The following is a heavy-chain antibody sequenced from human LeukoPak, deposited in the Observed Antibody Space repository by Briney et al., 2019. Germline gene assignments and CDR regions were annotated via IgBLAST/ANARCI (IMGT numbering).Heavy chain of an antibody. CDR1: GFTFSNYW. J-gene: IGHJ4*02. V-gene: IGHV3-74*03. Sequence: GGSLRLSCAASGFTFSNYWMHWVRQAPGKGLVWVSSIKGDGTSTKYADSVRGRFTISRDNADNTVHLQMNSLRAEDTAVYYCVRSFDYWGRGTLVTVSS. CDR3: VRSFDY. CDR2: IKGDGTST.